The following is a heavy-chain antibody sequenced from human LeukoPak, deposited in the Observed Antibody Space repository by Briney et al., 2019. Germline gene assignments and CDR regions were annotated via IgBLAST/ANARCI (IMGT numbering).Heavy chain of an antibody. CDR3: ARVSHYYDSSGYSPFDY. CDR1: GFTFSSYA. V-gene: IGHV3-23*01. CDR2: ISGSGGST. Sequence: GGSLRLSCAASGFTFSSYAMSWVRQAPGKGLEWVSAISGSGGSTYYADSVKGRFTISRDNSKNTLYLQMNSLRAEDTAVYYCARVSHYYDSSGYSPFDYWGQGTLVTVSS. J-gene: IGHJ4*02. D-gene: IGHD3-22*01.